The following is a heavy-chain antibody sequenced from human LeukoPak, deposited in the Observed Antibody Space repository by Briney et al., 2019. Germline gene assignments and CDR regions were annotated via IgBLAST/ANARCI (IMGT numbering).Heavy chain of an antibody. CDR2: INPSGGST. D-gene: IGHD6-19*01. CDR1: GYTFTSYY. CDR3: ARELRAVAGTGFDP. V-gene: IGHV1-46*01. J-gene: IGHJ5*02. Sequence: GASVKVSCKASGYTFTSYYMHWVRQAPGQGLEWMGIINPSGGSTSSAQKFQGRVTMTSDTSTSTVYMELSSLRSQDTAVYYCARELRAVAGTGFDPWGQGTLVTVSS.